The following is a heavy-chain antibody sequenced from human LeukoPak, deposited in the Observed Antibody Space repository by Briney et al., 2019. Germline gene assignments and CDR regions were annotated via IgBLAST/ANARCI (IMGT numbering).Heavy chain of an antibody. CDR1: GYTFTSYG. V-gene: IGHV1-18*01. D-gene: IGHD1-26*01. J-gene: IGHJ4*02. CDR2: ISAYNGNT. Sequence: ASVKVSCKASGYTFTSYGISWVRQAPGQGLEWMGWISAYNGNTNYAQKLQGRVTMTTDTSTSAAYMELRSMRSDDTAVYYCARDPVGATNFDYWGQGTLVTVSS. CDR3: ARDPVGATNFDY.